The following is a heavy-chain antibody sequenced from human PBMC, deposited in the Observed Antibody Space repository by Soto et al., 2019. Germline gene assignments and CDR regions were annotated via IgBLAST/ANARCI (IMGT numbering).Heavy chain of an antibody. J-gene: IGHJ6*02. CDR2: IYYSGST. CDR1: GGSISSYY. CDR3: ARWSLVRGVIPYYYYGMDV. Sequence: PSEILSLTCTVSGGSISSYYWSWIRQPPGKGLEWIGYIYYSGSTNYNPSLKSRVTISVDTSKNQFSLKLSSVTAADTAVYYCARWSLVRGVIPYYYYGMDVWGQGTTVTVSS. V-gene: IGHV4-59*01. D-gene: IGHD3-10*01.